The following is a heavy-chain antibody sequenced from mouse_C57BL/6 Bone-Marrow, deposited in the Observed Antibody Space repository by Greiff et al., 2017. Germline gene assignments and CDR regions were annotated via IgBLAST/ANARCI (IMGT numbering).Heavy chain of an antibody. D-gene: IGHD2-10*02. CDR3: AILGRSVSY. CDR2: IHPSASGH. CDR1: GYTFTSYW. V-gene: IGHV1-74*01. Sequence: QVQLQQPGAELVKPGASVKVSCKASGYTFTSYWMHWVKQRPGQGLEWIGRIHPSASGHNYNQKFKGKATLTVDKSSSTAYLQLSSLTSEASAVYYCAILGRSVSYCGQGTLVTVSA. J-gene: IGHJ3*01.